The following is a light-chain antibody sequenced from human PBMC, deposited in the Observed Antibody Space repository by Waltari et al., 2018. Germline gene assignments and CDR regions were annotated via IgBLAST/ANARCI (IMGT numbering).Light chain of an antibody. Sequence: QSALTQPRSVSGSPGQSVTISCTGTSSDVGGYNYVSWYQQNPGKAPKLMLYDVSQRPAGGPDRFSVSKSGNTASLTISGLQAEEYADYYCSSYAGNHVVFGGGTRLTVL. CDR2: DVS. V-gene: IGLV2-11*01. CDR1: SSDVGGYNY. CDR3: SSYAGNHVV. J-gene: IGLJ2*01.